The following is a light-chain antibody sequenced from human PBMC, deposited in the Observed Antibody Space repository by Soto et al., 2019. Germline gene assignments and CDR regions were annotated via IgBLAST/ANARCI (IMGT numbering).Light chain of an antibody. CDR2: AAS. V-gene: IGKV1-9*01. CDR3: QQFKSFPLT. J-gene: IGKJ5*01. CDR1: QGISSD. Sequence: PSPSSLSSSCGDSDTVTFRASQGISSDLAWYQQNPGKAPKLLIYAASTLQNGVPSTFSGSGSGTEFTLTISSLQPEDFGTYYCQQFKSFPLTFGQGTRLEIK.